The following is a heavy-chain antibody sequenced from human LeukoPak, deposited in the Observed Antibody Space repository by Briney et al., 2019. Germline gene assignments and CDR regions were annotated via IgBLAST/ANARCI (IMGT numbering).Heavy chain of an antibody. D-gene: IGHD1-1*01. J-gene: IGHJ4*02. CDR1: GGSISSSSYY. CDR3: ARDKWNDPYLYYFDY. V-gene: IGHV4-39*07. CDR2: IYYSGST. Sequence: SETLSLTCTVSGGSISSSSYYWGWVRQPPGKGLEWIGSIYYSGSTYYNPSLKSRVTISVDTSKNQFSLKLSSVTAADTAVYYCARDKWNDPYLYYFDYWGQGTLVTVSS.